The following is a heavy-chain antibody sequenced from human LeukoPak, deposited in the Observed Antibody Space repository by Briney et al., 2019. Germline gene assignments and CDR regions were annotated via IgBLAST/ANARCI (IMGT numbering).Heavy chain of an antibody. V-gene: IGHV1-2*02. CDR1: GYTFTGYY. Sequence: ASVKVSCKASGYTFTGYYMHWVRQAPGQGLEWMGWINPNSGGTNYAQKFQGRVTMTRDTSISTAYMELSRLRSDDTAVYYCARVRYCSGGSCRDNWFDPWGQGTLVTVS. CDR3: ARVRYCSGGSCRDNWFDP. D-gene: IGHD2-15*01. CDR2: INPNSGGT. J-gene: IGHJ5*02.